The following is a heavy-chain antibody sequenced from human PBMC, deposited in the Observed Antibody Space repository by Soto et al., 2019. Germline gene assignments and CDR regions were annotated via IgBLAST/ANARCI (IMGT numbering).Heavy chain of an antibody. J-gene: IGHJ1*01. CDR2: IIPILGIA. CDR1: EGTFSSYT. Sequence: QVQLVQSGAEVKKPGSSVKVSCKASEGTFSSYTISWVRQAPGQGLEWMGRIIPILGIANYAQKFQGRVTITADKSTSTAYMELSSLRSEDTAVYYCAREGRWRQFRYFQHWGQGTLVTVSS. D-gene: IGHD3-10*01. V-gene: IGHV1-69*08. CDR3: AREGRWRQFRYFQH.